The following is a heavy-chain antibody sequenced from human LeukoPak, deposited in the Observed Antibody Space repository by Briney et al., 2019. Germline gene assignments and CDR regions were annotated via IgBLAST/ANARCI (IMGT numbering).Heavy chain of an antibody. CDR1: GFSFRSYW. CDR3: ARDPYSSSSMAPANY. V-gene: IGHV3-7*01. Sequence: TGGSLRLSCVASGFSFRSYWMDWVRQAPGKGLEWVANINQDGSEKYYVDSVKGRFTISRDNSKNTLYLQMNSLRAQDTAVYYCARDPYSSSSMAPANYWGQGTLVTVSS. CDR2: INQDGSEK. D-gene: IGHD6-6*01. J-gene: IGHJ4*02.